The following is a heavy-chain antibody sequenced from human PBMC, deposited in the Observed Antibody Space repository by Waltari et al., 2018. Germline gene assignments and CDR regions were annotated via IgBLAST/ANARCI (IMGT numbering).Heavy chain of an antibody. D-gene: IGHD5-12*01. CDR2: SYAGGKA. CDR1: GFPLHYNY. Sequence: EVRLVESGGGLIQPGGSLILSCAVSGFPLHYNYMPWVRQAPGKGLEGVGVSYAGGKAYYADSVKGRFTISRDDSKSMLFLEMNALRDEDTAVYYCARAGLGSPVEWLRLFDQWGQGTQVTVSS. J-gene: IGHJ4*02. V-gene: IGHV3-53*01. CDR3: ARAGLGSPVEWLRLFDQ.